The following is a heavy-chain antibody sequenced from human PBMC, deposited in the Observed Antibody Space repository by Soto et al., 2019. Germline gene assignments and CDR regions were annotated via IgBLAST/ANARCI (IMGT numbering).Heavy chain of an antibody. D-gene: IGHD1-26*01. CDR3: ASPLTGSSPVDY. CDR2: ISGSGGST. Sequence: GGSLRLSCAASGFTFSSYAMSWVRQAPGKGLEWVSAISGSGGSTYYTDSVKGRFTISRDNSKNTLYLQMNSLRAEDTAVYYCASPLTGSSPVDYWGQGTLVTVSS. V-gene: IGHV3-23*01. J-gene: IGHJ4*02. CDR1: GFTFSSYA.